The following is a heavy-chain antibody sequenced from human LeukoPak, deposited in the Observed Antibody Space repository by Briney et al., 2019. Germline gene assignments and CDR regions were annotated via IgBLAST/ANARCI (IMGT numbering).Heavy chain of an antibody. CDR2: IKQDGSEK. CDR3: AINYGKWLLYMDV. V-gene: IGHV3-7*01. J-gene: IGHJ6*03. Sequence: GGSLRLSCAASGFTFSNYWMSWVRQAPGKGLEWVANIKQDGSEKYYVDSVKGRFTISRDNAKNSLYLQMNSLRAEDTAVYYCAINYGKWLLYMDVWGKGTTVTVSS. D-gene: IGHD3-22*01. CDR1: GFTFSNYW.